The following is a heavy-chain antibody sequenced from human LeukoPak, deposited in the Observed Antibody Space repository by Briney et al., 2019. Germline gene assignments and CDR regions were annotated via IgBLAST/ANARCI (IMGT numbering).Heavy chain of an antibody. CDR3: AGRHCSGGGCYFAGADPFDY. V-gene: IGHV3-53*01. D-gene: IGHD2-15*01. J-gene: IGHJ4*02. CDR1: GFTVSSTY. Sequence: GSLRLSCAASGFTVSSTYMSRVRQAPGKGLEWVSVIYSGGNIYYIESVKGRFTISRDTSKNTLYLQMNSLRAEDTAVYFCAGRHCSGGGCYFAGADPFDYWGQGTLVTVSS. CDR2: IYSGGNI.